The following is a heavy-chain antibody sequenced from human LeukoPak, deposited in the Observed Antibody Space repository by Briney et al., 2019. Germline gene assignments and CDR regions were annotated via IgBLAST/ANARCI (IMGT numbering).Heavy chain of an antibody. CDR2: ISSSSSYT. CDR1: GFTFHAPY. CDR3: ARDRGVTTI. V-gene: IGHV3-11*06. D-gene: IGHD3-22*01. J-gene: IGHJ4*02. Sequence: PGGSLRLSCAAFGFTFHAPYMNWIRQAPGKGLEWVPHISSSSSYTKYADSVKGRFTISRDNAKNSLYLQMNNLRAEDTAVYYCARDRGVTTIGGRETLVTVSS.